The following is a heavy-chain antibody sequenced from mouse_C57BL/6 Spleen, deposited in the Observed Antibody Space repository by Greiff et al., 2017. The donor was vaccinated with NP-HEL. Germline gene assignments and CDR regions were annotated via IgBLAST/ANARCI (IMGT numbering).Heavy chain of an antibody. V-gene: IGHV14-1*01. CDR1: GFNIKDYY. J-gene: IGHJ3*01. CDR3: TRNYYGSSWFAY. D-gene: IGHD1-1*01. Sequence: VQLQQSGAELVRPGASVKLSCTASGFNIKDYYMHWVKQRPEQGLEWIGRIDPEDGDTEYAPKFQGKATMTADTSSNTAYLQLSSLTSEDTAVYYCTRNYYGSSWFAYWGQGTLVTVSA. CDR2: IDPEDGDT.